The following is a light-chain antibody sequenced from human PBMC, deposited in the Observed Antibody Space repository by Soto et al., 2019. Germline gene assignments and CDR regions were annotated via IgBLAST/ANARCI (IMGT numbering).Light chain of an antibody. Sequence: VLTQPPSVSVAPGKTARINCGGNNIGSKSVHWYQQKPGQAPVLVIYYDSDRPSGIPERFSGSNSGNTATLTISRVEAGDEADYYCQVWDSSSDHHVFGTGTKLTVL. J-gene: IGLJ1*01. CDR2: YDS. V-gene: IGLV3-21*04. CDR3: QVWDSSSDHHV. CDR1: NIGSKS.